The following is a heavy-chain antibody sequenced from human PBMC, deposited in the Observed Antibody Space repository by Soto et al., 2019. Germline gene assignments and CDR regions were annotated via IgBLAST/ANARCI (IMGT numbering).Heavy chain of an antibody. CDR1: GFTFSSYD. CDR3: ASPEGGGSGSYLYPRYYCFCRMDV. Sequence: GGSLRLSCAASGFTFSSYDMHWVRQAPGKGLEWVAVISYDGSNKYYADSVKGRFTISRDNSKNTPDLEMNSPRAEDTDVYYCASPEGGGSGSYLYPRYYCFCRMDVSGRGTTV. J-gene: IGHJ6*01. CDR2: ISYDGSNK. D-gene: IGHD3-10*01. V-gene: IGHV3-30-3*01.